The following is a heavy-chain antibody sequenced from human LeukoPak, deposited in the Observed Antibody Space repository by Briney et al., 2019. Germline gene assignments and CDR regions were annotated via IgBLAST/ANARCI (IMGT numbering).Heavy chain of an antibody. CDR3: ARVGRQQLVPNFDY. J-gene: IGHJ4*02. V-gene: IGHV3-30-3*01. Sequence: GGSLRLSCAASGFTFSSYAMHWVRQAPGKGLEWVAVISYDGSNKYYADSVKGRFTISRDNSKNTLYLQMNSLRAEDTAVYYCARVGRQQLVPNFDYWGQGTLVTVSS. CDR1: GFTFSSYA. CDR2: ISYDGSNK. D-gene: IGHD6-13*01.